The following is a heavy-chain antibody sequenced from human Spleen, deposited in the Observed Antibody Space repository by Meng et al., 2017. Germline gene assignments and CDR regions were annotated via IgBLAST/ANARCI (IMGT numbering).Heavy chain of an antibody. V-gene: IGHV1-69*18. CDR2: IIPIFGTT. J-gene: IGHJ4*02. CDR3: ARGAVVATTYYFEY. Sequence: VRLGQAGAGGKKPGASVKVSCKASGGTFSSDAISWVRQAPGQGLEWMGRIIPIFGTTNYAQKFQGRVTIIADESTSTAYMELSGLRSEDTALYYCARGAVVATTYYFEYWGQGSLVTVSS. D-gene: IGHD2-15*01. CDR1: GGTFSSDA.